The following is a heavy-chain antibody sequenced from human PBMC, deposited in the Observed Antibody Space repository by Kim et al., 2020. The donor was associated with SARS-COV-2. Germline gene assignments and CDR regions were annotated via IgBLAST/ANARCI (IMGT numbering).Heavy chain of an antibody. CDR2: ISYDGSNK. CDR3: ARGSGSYYTAFWY. J-gene: IGHJ4*02. V-gene: IGHV3-30-3*01. D-gene: IGHD1-26*01. Sequence: GGSLRLSCAASGFTFSSYAMHWVRQAPGKGLEWVAVISYDGSNKYYADSVKGRFTISRDNSKNTLYLQMNSLRAEDTAVYYCARGSGSYYTAFWYWGQGTLVTVSS. CDR1: GFTFSSYA.